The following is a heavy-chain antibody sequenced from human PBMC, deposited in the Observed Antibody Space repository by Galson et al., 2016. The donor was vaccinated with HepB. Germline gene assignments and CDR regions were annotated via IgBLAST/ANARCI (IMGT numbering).Heavy chain of an antibody. D-gene: IGHD4-11*01. CDR1: GFTFDDYA. V-gene: IGHV3-9*01. Sequence: SLRLSCAASGFTFDDYAMHWVRQAPGKGLEWVSGISWNRGSIDYADSVKGRFTISRDNAKNSLYLQMNSLRTEDTALYYCKKDTRPRLAPRSDSICGMDVWGQGTTVTVSS. CDR3: KKDTRPRLAPRSDSICGMDV. CDR2: ISWNRGSI. J-gene: IGHJ6*02.